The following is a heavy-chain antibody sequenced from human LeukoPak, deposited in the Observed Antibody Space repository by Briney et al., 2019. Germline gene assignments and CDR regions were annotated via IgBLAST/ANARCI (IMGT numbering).Heavy chain of an antibody. D-gene: IGHD2-2*01. J-gene: IGHJ6*03. V-gene: IGHV1-18*01. CDR1: GYTFTSYG. Sequence: ASVKVSCKASGYTFTSYGISWVRQAPGQGLEWMGCISAYNGNTNYAQKLQGRVTMTTDTSTSTAYMELRSLRSDDTAVYYCARWGMGRTSCQYCYMDVWGKGTTVTVSS. CDR2: ISAYNGNT. CDR3: ARWGMGRTSCQYCYMDV.